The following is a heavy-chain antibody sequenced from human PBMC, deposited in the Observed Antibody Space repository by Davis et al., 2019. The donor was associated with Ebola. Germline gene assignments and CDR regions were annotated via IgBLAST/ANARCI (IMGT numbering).Heavy chain of an antibody. D-gene: IGHD3-22*01. CDR2: IYYSGST. J-gene: IGHJ2*01. CDR3: ARSRYYDSLFDL. V-gene: IGHV4-59*08. Sequence: PGGSLRLSCTVSGGSISRYYWSWIRQPPGKGLEWIGYIYYSGSTNYNPSLKSRVTISVDTSKNQFSLKLSSVTAADTAVYYCARSRYYDSLFDLWGRGALVTVSS. CDR1: GGSISRYY.